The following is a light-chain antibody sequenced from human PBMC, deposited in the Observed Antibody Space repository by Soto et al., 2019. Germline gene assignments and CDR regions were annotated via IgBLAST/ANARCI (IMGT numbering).Light chain of an antibody. CDR1: QSVSTN. V-gene: IGKV3-15*01. CDR3: QQSNNWPPYT. CDR2: GAS. Sequence: EIVMTQSPATLSVSPGERATLSCRASQSVSTNLAWYQQKSGQAPRLLIYGASTRAAGIPARFSGSGSGTEFALTISSLQSEDFAVYSCQQSNNWPPYTFGQGTKLEMK. J-gene: IGKJ2*01.